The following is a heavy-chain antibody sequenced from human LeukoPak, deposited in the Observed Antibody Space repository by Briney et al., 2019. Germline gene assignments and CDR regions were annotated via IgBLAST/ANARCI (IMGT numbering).Heavy chain of an antibody. CDR1: GFTFSSYA. J-gene: IGHJ6*02. V-gene: IGHV3-23*01. D-gene: IGHD6-13*01. Sequence: GGSLRLSCAASGFTFSSYAMSWVRQAPGKGLEWVSAISGSGGSTYYADSVKGRFTISRDNSKNTLYLQMNSLRAEDTAVYYCAKVRGIAAAGRYGMDVWGQGTTVTVSS. CDR3: AKVRGIAAAGRYGMDV. CDR2: ISGSGGST.